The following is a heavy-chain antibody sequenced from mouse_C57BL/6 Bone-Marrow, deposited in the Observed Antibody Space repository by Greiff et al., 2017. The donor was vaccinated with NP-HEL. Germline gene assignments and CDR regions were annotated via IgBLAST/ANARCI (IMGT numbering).Heavy chain of an antibody. V-gene: IGHV1-50*01. Sequence: QVQLQLPGAELVKSGASVKLSCKASGYTFTSYWLQWVKQRPGQGLEWIGEIDPSDSYTNYDQKFKGKATLTVDTSSSTAYMQLSSLTSEDSAVYYCARRDTTVSPFAYWGQGTLVTVSA. D-gene: IGHD1-1*01. J-gene: IGHJ3*01. CDR2: IDPSDSYT. CDR1: GYTFTSYW. CDR3: ARRDTTVSPFAY.